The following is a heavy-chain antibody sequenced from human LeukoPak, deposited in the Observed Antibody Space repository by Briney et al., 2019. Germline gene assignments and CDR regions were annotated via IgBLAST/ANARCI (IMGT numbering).Heavy chain of an antibody. CDR2: ISGSGDST. D-gene: IGHD4-17*01. Sequence: GGSLRLSCAASGFTFRTYVMSWVRQAPGKGLEWVSAISGSGDSTYYDDSVKGRFIISRDNSGNTLNLQMSNLRVEDTAVYYCAKAAVTTWPYFFDYWGQGSLVTVSS. V-gene: IGHV3-23*01. CDR3: AKAAVTTWPYFFDY. J-gene: IGHJ4*02. CDR1: GFTFRTYV.